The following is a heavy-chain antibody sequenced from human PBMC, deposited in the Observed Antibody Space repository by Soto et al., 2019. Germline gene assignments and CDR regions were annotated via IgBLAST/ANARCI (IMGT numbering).Heavy chain of an antibody. Sequence: QVQLVESGGGVVQPGRSLRLSCAASGFTFSSYGMHWVRQAPGKGLEWVAVIWYDGSNKYYADSLKGRFTISRDNSRNTLYLQMSSLRVDDTAVYYCATDFYGSGSEQPLDHWGQGTLVTVSS. J-gene: IGHJ4*02. CDR3: ATDFYGSGSEQPLDH. CDR2: IWYDGSNK. D-gene: IGHD3-10*01. V-gene: IGHV3-33*01. CDR1: GFTFSSYG.